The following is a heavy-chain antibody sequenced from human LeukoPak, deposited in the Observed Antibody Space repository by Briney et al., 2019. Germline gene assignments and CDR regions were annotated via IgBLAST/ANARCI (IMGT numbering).Heavy chain of an antibody. V-gene: IGHV3-23*01. CDR3: AKRGVVIRVILVGFHKEAYYFDS. CDR2: ISGSGGRT. J-gene: IGHJ4*02. CDR1: GTTLSNYG. Sequence: GGSLRLSCAVSGTTLSNYGMSWVRQAPGKGLEWVAGISGSGGRTTYADSVKGRFTISRDNPKNTLYLQMNSLRAEDTAVYFCAKRGVVIRVILVGFHKEAYYFDSWGQGALVTVSS. D-gene: IGHD3-22*01.